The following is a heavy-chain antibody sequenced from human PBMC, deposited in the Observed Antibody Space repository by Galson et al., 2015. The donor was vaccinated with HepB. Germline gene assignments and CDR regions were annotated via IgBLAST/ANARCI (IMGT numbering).Heavy chain of an antibody. Sequence: SLRLSCAASGFTFSSYAMSWVRQAPGKGLEWVSGITESGGNIYYADSVKGRFTISRYNSKTTLYLQMNSLRAEDTAVYYCAKDGYIVATQIYGMDVWGQGTTVTVSS. CDR3: AKDGYIVATQIYGMDV. CDR2: ITESGGNI. J-gene: IGHJ6*02. D-gene: IGHD5-12*01. V-gene: IGHV3-23*01. CDR1: GFTFSSYA.